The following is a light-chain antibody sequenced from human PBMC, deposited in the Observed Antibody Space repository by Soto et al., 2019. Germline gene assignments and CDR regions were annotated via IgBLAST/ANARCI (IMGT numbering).Light chain of an antibody. V-gene: IGKV1-6*01. CDR3: LQDFNCPWT. J-gene: IGKJ1*01. Sequence: AIQMTQSPSSLSASVGDRVTSTCRASEDIRNELGWYQQKPGKAPKVLIFGASRLQSGVPSRFSSRGSGTDFTLTISSLQPEDFATYYCLQDFNCPWTFGQGTKVDIK. CDR2: GAS. CDR1: EDIRNE.